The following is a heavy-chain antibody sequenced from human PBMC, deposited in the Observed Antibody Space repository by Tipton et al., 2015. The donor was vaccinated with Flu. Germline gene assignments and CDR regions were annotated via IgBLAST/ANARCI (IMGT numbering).Heavy chain of an antibody. J-gene: IGHJ3*01. CDR3: ASLRGSGSYARYAFDF. CDR2: INQDGGEK. CDR1: GFTFGDYW. V-gene: IGHV3-7*01. Sequence: SLRFSCAASGFTFGDYWMHWVRQAPGKGLEWVANINQDGGEKYSVDSVKGRFTISRDNAKNSLYLQMNSLRAEDTAVYYCASLRGSGSYARYAFDFWGQGTMVTVSS. D-gene: IGHD1-26*01.